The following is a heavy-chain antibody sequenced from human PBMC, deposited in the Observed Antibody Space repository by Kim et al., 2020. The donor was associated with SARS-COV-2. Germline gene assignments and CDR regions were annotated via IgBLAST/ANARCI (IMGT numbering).Heavy chain of an antibody. J-gene: IGHJ4*02. CDR1: GGSISSYY. CDR3: ARGSDFWSGHTPFDY. CDR2: IYTSGST. D-gene: IGHD3-3*01. Sequence: SETLSLTCTVSGGSISSYYWSWIRQPAGKGLEWIGRIYTSGSTNYNPSLKSRVTMSVDTSKNQFSLKLSSVTAADTAVYYCARGSDFWSGHTPFDYWGQGTLVTVSS. V-gene: IGHV4-4*07.